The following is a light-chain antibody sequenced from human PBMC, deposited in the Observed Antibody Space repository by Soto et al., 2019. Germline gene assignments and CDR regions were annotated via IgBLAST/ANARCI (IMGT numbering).Light chain of an antibody. CDR3: QQYGVSPPWT. V-gene: IGKV3-20*01. Sequence: EIVLTQSPGTRSLSPGERATLSCRASQSVSSSYLAWYQQKPGQAPRLLIYGASSRATGIPDRFSGGGSGTDFSLTISRVEPEDIAVYYCQQYGVSPPWTFGQGTKVEIK. CDR2: GAS. J-gene: IGKJ1*01. CDR1: QSVSSSY.